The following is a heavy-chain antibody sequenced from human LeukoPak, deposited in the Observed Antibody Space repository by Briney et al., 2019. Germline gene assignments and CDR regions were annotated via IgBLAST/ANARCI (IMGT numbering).Heavy chain of an antibody. V-gene: IGHV4-34*01. Sequence: PSETLSHTCAVYGGSFSGYYWSWIRQPPGKGLEWIGEINHSGSTNYNPSLKGRVTISVDTSKNQFSLKLSSVTAADTAVYYCASIAATDPYNWFDPWGQGTLVTVSS. CDR1: GGSFSGYY. J-gene: IGHJ5*02. CDR2: INHSGST. D-gene: IGHD6-13*01. CDR3: ASIAATDPYNWFDP.